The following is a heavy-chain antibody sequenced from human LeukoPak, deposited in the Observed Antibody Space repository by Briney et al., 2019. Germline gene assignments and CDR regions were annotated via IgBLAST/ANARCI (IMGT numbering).Heavy chain of an antibody. J-gene: IGHJ4*02. CDR3: AKDSHAGGCYIYYFDY. D-gene: IGHD6-19*01. CDR2: IRYDGSNN. V-gene: IGHV3-30*02. Sequence: PGGSLRLSCAASGFTFSSYGMHGVRQAPGKGLEWVAFIRYDGSNNYYADSVKGRFTISRDNSKNTLYLQMNSLRAEDTAVYYCAKDSHAGGCYIYYFDYWGQGTLVTVSS. CDR1: GFTFSSYG.